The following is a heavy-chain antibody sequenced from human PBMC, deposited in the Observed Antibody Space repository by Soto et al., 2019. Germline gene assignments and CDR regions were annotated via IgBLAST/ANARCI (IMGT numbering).Heavy chain of an antibody. J-gene: IGHJ6*02. V-gene: IGHV1-24*01. CDR3: ATDRRAGTTGYYYYGMDV. D-gene: IGHD1-7*01. CDR2: FDPEDGET. CDR1: GYTLTELS. Sequence: GASVKVSCKVSGYTLTELSMHRVRQAPGKGLEWMGGFDPEDGETIYAQKFQGRVTMTEDTSTDTAYMELSSLRSEDTAVYYCATDRRAGTTGYYYYGMDVWGQGTTVTVSS.